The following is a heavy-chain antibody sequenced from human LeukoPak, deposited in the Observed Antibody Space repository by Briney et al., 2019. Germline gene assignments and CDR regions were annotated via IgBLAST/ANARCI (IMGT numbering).Heavy chain of an antibody. CDR2: IYTSGST. CDR3: ARAPNYVHFDY. J-gene: IGHJ4*02. Sequence: SETLSLTCTVSGVSISSYHWSWIRQPAGKGLEWIGRIYTSGSTNYNPSLKSRVTMSVDSSNNQFSLKLSSVTAADTAVYYCARAPNYVHFDYWGQGTLVTVSS. D-gene: IGHD4/OR15-4a*01. CDR1: GVSISSYH. V-gene: IGHV4-4*07.